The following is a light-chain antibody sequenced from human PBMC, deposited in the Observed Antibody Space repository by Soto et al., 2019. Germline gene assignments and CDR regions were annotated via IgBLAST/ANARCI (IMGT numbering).Light chain of an antibody. CDR3: ATWDDSLNGWV. V-gene: IGLV1-47*02. CDR2: SYN. J-gene: IGLJ3*02. Sequence: QSVLTQPPSASGTPGQRVTISCSGSNSNLAKNFVYWYQHLPGTTPKLLIFSYNQRPSGVPDRFSGSKSGTSASLAISGLRSEDEADYYCATWDDSLNGWVFGGGTKLTVL. CDR1: NSNLAKNF.